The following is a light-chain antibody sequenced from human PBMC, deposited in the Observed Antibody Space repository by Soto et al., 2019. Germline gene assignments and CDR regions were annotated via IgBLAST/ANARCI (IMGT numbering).Light chain of an antibody. CDR3: AAWDDSLNGFV. Sequence: QSVLTQPPSASETPGQRVTISCSGSSSNIESNTVNWYQHLPGTAPKLLIYSDNQRPSGVPDRFSGSNSGTSASLAISGLQSEDEADYYCAAWDDSLNGFVFGTGTKVTVL. J-gene: IGLJ1*01. CDR1: SSNIESNT. V-gene: IGLV1-44*01. CDR2: SDN.